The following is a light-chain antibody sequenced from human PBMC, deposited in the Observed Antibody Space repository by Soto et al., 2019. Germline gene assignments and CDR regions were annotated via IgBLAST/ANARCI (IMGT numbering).Light chain of an antibody. Sequence: SYELTQPPSVSVAPGKTARITCGGNNIGSKSVHWYQQKPGQASVLVIYYDSDRPSGIPERFSGSNSGNTATLTISRVEAGDAADYYCQVWDSSSDHVVFCGGTKLTVL. CDR3: QVWDSSSDHVV. V-gene: IGLV3-21*04. CDR1: NIGSKS. J-gene: IGLJ2*01. CDR2: YDS.